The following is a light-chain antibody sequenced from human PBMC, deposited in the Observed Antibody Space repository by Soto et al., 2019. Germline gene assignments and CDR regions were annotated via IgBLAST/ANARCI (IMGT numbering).Light chain of an antibody. Sequence: DIQMTQSPSTLSASVGDRVTLTYRASQSISSWLAWYQQKPGKAPKLLIYDASSLESGVPSRFSGSGSGTEFTLTISSLQPDDFATYYCQQYNSYSLTFGGGTKVDIK. J-gene: IGKJ4*01. CDR2: DAS. V-gene: IGKV1-5*01. CDR3: QQYNSYSLT. CDR1: QSISSW.